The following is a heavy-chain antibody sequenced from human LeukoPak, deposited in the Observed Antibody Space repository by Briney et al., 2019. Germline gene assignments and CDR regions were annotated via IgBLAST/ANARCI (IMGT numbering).Heavy chain of an antibody. CDR2: TSHSGNT. CDR1: GGSLSGYY. CDR3: ARTNPQLWYGGYYYYMDV. D-gene: IGHD3-10*01. Sequence: SETLSLTCAVYGGSLSGYYWSWIRQPPGKGLEWIGETSHSGNTDYDPSLKSRVTMSVDTSKNQFSLKLRSVTAADTAVYFCARTNPQLWYGGYYYYMDVWGKGTTVTVSS. J-gene: IGHJ6*03. V-gene: IGHV4-34*01.